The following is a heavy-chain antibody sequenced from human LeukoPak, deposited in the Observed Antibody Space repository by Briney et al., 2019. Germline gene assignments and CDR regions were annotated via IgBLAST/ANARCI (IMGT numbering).Heavy chain of an antibody. CDR1: GFTFSDYA. J-gene: IGHJ4*02. D-gene: IGHD6-19*01. V-gene: IGHV3-23*01. CDR3: ARMGYSSGSDY. Sequence: PGGPLRLSCAASGFTFSDYAMIWVRQAPGKGLEWVAGISASGASPYYADSVKGRFTISRDNSMNTLYVQMNSLRAEDTAVYYCARMGYSSGSDYWGQGTLVTVSS. CDR2: ISASGASP.